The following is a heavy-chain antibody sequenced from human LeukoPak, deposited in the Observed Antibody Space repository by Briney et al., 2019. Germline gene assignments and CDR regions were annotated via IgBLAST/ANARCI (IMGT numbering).Heavy chain of an antibody. Sequence: SETLSLTCTVSGVSFSDYYWSWIRQPPGKGLEWIGYIYYSVTTNYNPSLKKRVTISVDTSKSQFSLKLSSVTAADAAVYYCARVRGLTAAGTPVRYFESWGEGNLVTVSS. CDR3: ARVRGLTAAGTPVRYFES. CDR1: GVSFSDYY. D-gene: IGHD6-13*01. J-gene: IGHJ4*02. CDR2: IYYSVTT. V-gene: IGHV4-59*01.